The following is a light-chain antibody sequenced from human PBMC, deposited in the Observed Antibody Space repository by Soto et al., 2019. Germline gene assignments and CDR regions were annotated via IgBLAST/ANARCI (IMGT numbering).Light chain of an antibody. Sequence: EIVLTQSPATLSLSPGERATLSCRASQSVSSYLTWYQQKPGQAPRLLIYDASKSATGIPARFSGSGSGTDFPLIISSLEPEDFAVYYCQQRSNWPLTFGGGTKVEIK. J-gene: IGKJ4*01. CDR3: QQRSNWPLT. CDR2: DAS. V-gene: IGKV3-11*01. CDR1: QSVSSY.